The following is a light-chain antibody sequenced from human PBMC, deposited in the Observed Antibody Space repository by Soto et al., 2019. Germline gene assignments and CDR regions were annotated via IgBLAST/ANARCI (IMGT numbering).Light chain of an antibody. V-gene: IGLV2-14*01. CDR3: DSYTTSSTWV. CDR1: NSDIGGYNY. J-gene: IGLJ3*02. CDR2: DVS. Sequence: QSVLTQPASVSGSPGQSITISCTGTNSDIGGYNYVSWYQQHPGKAPKLMIYDVSNRPSGVSYRFSGSKSGNTASLTISGLQAEDEAEYYCDSYTTSSTWVFGGGTKVTVL.